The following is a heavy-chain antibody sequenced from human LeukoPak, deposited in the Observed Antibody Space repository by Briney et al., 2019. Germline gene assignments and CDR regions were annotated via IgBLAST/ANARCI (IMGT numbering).Heavy chain of an antibody. D-gene: IGHD6-19*01. CDR3: ARAVVAGYYFDY. CDR1: GYTFTVYY. Sequence: ASVKVSCTASGYTFTVYYMHWVRQAPGQGLEWMGWINPNSGGTNYAQKFQGWVTMTRDTSISTAYMELSRLRSDDTAVYYCARAVVAGYYFDYWGQGTLVTVSS. CDR2: INPNSGGT. J-gene: IGHJ4*02. V-gene: IGHV1-2*04.